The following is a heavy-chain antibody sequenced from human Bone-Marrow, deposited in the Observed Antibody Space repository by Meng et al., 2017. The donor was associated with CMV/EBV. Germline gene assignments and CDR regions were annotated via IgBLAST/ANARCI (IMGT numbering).Heavy chain of an antibody. CDR2: ISSSGSYI. CDR3: ARADVQLEIDY. D-gene: IGHD1-1*01. Sequence: GESLKISCAASGFTFSSYSMNWVRQAPGKGLEWVSYISSSGSYISYADSLKGRLTISRDNAKNSLYLQMNSLRAEDTAVHYCARADVQLEIDYWGQGTLVTVSS. V-gene: IGHV3-21*01. CDR1: GFTFSSYS. J-gene: IGHJ4*02.